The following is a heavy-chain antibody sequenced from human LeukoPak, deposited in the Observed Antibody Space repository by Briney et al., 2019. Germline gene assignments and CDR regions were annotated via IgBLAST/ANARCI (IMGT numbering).Heavy chain of an antibody. V-gene: IGHV3-21*01. CDR1: GVSTCSSS. CDR2: ISSSSRYI. Sequence: GGAPMRLCSASGVSTCSSSMTWDRQVPEMRLERVAFISSSSRYIYYADSVKGRFTISRDNAKNSLYLQMNSLRAEDTAVYYCARVLWAAAEEGVDYWGQGTLVTVSS. J-gene: IGHJ4*02. D-gene: IGHD3-10*01. CDR3: ARVLWAAAEEGVDY.